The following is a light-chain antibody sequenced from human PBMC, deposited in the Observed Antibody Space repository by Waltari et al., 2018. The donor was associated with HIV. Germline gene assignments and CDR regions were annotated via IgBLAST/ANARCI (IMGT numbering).Light chain of an antibody. V-gene: IGKV3-20*01. J-gene: IGKJ3*01. CDR2: GSS. CDR3: QQYGASPFT. CDR1: QTVNDAY. Sequence: IVLTRSPGTLSVSPGERATLSCRASQTVNDAYLAWYQQRPGQSPILLIYGSSSRATGVPTRFSGSGSGTDFTLTISGLEPEDFAVYYCQQYGASPFTFGPGTKVEVK.